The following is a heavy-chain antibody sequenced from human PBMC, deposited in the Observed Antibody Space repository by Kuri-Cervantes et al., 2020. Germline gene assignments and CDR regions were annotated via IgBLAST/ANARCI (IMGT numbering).Heavy chain of an antibody. V-gene: IGHV6-1*01. CDR1: GDSVSSNSTS. Sequence: SETLSLTCAISGDSVSSNSTSWNWIRQSPSRGLEWLGRTYYRSKWYNDYGVSVKSRITINPETSKNQVSLQLNSVTPEDTAVYYCARGSKGAFDIWGQGTMVTVSS. CDR3: ARGSKGAFDI. CDR2: TYYRSKWYN. J-gene: IGHJ3*02.